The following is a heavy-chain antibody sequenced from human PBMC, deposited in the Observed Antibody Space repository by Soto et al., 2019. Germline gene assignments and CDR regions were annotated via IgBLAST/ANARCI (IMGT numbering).Heavy chain of an antibody. J-gene: IGHJ4*02. D-gene: IGHD5-18*01. Sequence: GGSLRLSCAASGFTFSSYRMNWVRQAPGKGLEWVSYISSSSSTIYYADSVKGRFTISRDNAKNSLDLQMNSLRDEDTAVYYCAREGYSYGLEYWGQGTLVTVSS. V-gene: IGHV3-48*02. CDR3: AREGYSYGLEY. CDR1: GFTFSSYR. CDR2: ISSSSSTI.